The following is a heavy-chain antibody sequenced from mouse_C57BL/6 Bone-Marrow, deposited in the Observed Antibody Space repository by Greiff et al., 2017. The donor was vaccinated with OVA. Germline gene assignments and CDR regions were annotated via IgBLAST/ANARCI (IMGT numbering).Heavy chain of an antibody. D-gene: IGHD1-1*01. J-gene: IGHJ3*01. CDR3: ARDDTVAPFAY. V-gene: IGHV1-76*01. CDR1: GYTFTDYY. Sequence: QVQLQQSGAELVRPGASVKLSCKASGYTFTDYYINWVKQRPGQGLEWIARIYPGSSNTYYNEKFKGKATLTAEKSSSTAYMQLSSLTSEDSAVYYCARDDTVAPFAYWGQGTLGTVSA. CDR2: IYPGSSNT.